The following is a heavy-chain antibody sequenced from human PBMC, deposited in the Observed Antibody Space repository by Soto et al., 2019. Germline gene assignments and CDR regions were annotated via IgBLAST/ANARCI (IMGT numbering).Heavy chain of an antibody. J-gene: IGHJ6*02. V-gene: IGHV4-61*01. Sequence: KPSETLSLTCTVPGGSVSSGSYYWSWIRQPPGKGLEWIGYNYYSGSTNYNPSLKSRVTISVDTSKNQFSLKLSSVTAADTAVYYCARAPPRSYYYGMDVWGQGTTVTVSS. CDR3: ARAPPRSYYYGMDV. CDR2: NYYSGST. CDR1: GGSVSSGSYY.